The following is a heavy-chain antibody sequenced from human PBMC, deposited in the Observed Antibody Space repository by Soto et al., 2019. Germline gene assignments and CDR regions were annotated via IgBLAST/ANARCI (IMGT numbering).Heavy chain of an antibody. CDR3: AKDARNSGSYRDY. V-gene: IGHV3-30*18. J-gene: IGHJ4*02. CDR1: GFTFSSYG. D-gene: IGHD1-26*01. Sequence: GGSLRLSCAASGFTFSSYGMHWVRQAPGKGLEWVAVISYDGSNKYYADSVKGRFTISRDNSKNTLYLQMNSLRAEDTAVYYCAKDARNSGSYRDYWGQGTLVTVSS. CDR2: ISYDGSNK.